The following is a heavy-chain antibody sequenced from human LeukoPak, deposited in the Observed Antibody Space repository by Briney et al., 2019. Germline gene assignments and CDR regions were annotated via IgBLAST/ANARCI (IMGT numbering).Heavy chain of an antibody. CDR2: MNPNSGNT. CDR3: ARDPGYSSGWFGAFDI. CDR1: GYTFTSYD. V-gene: IGHV1-8*01. D-gene: IGHD6-19*01. Sequence: GASVKVSCKASGYTFTSYDINWVRQATGQGLEWMGWMNPNSGNTGYAQKFQGRVTITADKSTSTAYMELSSLRSEDTTVYYCARDPGYSSGWFGAFDIWGQGTMVTVSS. J-gene: IGHJ3*02.